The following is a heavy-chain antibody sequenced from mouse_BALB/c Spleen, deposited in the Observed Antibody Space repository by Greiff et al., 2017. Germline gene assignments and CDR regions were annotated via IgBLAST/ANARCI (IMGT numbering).Heavy chain of an antibody. Sequence: EVHLVESGAELVKPGASVKLSCTASGFNIKDTYMHWVKQRPEQGLEWIGRIDPANGNTKYDPKFQGKATITADTSSNTAYLQLSSLTSEDTAVYYCTSTMITWFAYWGQGTLVTVSA. CDR3: TSTMITWFAY. J-gene: IGHJ3*01. CDR1: GFNIKDTY. V-gene: IGHV14-3*02. CDR2: IDPANGNT. D-gene: IGHD2-4*01.